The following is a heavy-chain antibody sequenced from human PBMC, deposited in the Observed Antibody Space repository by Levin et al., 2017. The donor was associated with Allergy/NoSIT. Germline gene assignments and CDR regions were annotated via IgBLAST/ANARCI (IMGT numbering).Heavy chain of an antibody. V-gene: IGHV3-33*05. J-gene: IGHJ4*02. CDR2: ISYDGNKE. Sequence: GESLKISCAASGFSFSSYGMHWVRQAPGKGLEWVAFISYDGNKEDYGDSVKGRSTISRDSSNNTVYLEMQSLTAEDTAVYYCARDSRQRSSGSYYKRSFDDWGQGTLVTVSS. CDR1: GFSFSSYG. D-gene: IGHD3-10*01. CDR3: ARDSRQRSSGSYYKRSFDD.